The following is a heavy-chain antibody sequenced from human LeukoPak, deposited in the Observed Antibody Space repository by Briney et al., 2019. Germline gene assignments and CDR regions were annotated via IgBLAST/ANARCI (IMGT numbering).Heavy chain of an antibody. V-gene: IGHV3-30*04. D-gene: IGHD6-13*01. Sequence: GGSLRLSCAASGFTFSSYAMHWVRQAPGKGLEWVAVISHDGSNKYYTDSVKGRFTISRDNSKNTLYLQMNSLRAEDTAVYYCAGHSSSWSGPIDYWGQGTLVTVSS. CDR2: ISHDGSNK. CDR3: AGHSSSWSGPIDY. J-gene: IGHJ4*02. CDR1: GFTFSSYA.